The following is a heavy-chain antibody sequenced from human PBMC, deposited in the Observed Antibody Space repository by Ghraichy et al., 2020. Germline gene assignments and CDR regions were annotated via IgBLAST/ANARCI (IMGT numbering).Heavy chain of an antibody. CDR3: AVKVLRFLV. CDR1: GFTFSSYW. Sequence: GESLNISCAASGFTFSSYWMSWVRQAPGKGLEWVANIKQDGSEKYYVDSVKGRFTISRDNAKNSLYLQMNSLRAEDTAVYYCAVKVLRFLVWGQGTLVTVSS. D-gene: IGHD3-3*01. J-gene: IGHJ4*02. CDR2: IKQDGSEK. V-gene: IGHV3-7*03.